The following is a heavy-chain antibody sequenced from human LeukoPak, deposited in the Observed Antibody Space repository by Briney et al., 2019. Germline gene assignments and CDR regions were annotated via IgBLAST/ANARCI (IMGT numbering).Heavy chain of an antibody. Sequence: GGSLRLSCAGSGFPFSSYPISWVRQPPGKGLEWVSAITASGDSTYSADSVKGRFTISRDNSRNTLFLEMSSLRAEDTAVYYCVGMGYWGQGTLVTVSS. CDR1: GFPFSSYP. J-gene: IGHJ4*02. CDR3: VGMGY. CDR2: ITASGDST. V-gene: IGHV3-23*01.